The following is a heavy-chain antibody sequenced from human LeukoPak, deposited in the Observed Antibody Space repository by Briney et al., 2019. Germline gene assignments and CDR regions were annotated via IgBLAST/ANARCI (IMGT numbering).Heavy chain of an antibody. CDR2: IFYSGST. J-gene: IGHJ4*02. D-gene: IGHD4-17*01. Sequence: PSGTLSLTCTVSGGSISSSSYFWGWIRQPPGKGLEWIRSIFYSGSTYYNPSLNSRVTISIDTSKNQFSLRLSSVTAADTAVYYCARQMNTVTADYWGQGTLVTVSS. CDR1: GGSISSSSYF. CDR3: ARQMNTVTADY. V-gene: IGHV4-39*01.